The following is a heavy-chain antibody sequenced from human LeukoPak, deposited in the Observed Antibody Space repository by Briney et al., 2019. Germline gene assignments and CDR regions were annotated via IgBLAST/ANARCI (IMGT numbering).Heavy chain of an antibody. V-gene: IGHV7-4-1*04. Sequence: ASVKVSCKASGYTFTYYGLNWVRQAPGQGLECLGGINTNTGNPTYAQGFTGRYVFSFDTSVSMAYLQITSLTAEDTAIYYCARSRRVVVPSSLNAAEDYYYYMDVWGKGTTVTVSS. CDR1: GYTFTYYG. CDR3: ARSRRVVVPSSLNAAEDYYYYMDV. CDR2: INTNTGNP. D-gene: IGHD2-21*02. J-gene: IGHJ6*03.